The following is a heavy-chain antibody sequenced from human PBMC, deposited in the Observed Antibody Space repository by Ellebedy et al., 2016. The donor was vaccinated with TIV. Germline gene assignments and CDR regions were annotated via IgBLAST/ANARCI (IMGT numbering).Heavy chain of an antibody. CDR2: IKQDGSEK. CDR3: ARVRGGYYFDY. CDR1: GLTFSSYW. Sequence: GGSLRLXXAASGLTFSSYWMSWVRQAPGKGLEWVANIKQDGSEKYYVDSVKGRFTISRDNAKNSLYLQMNSLRAEDTAVYYCARVRGGYYFDYWGQGTLVTVSS. V-gene: IGHV3-7*01. J-gene: IGHJ4*02. D-gene: IGHD3-16*01.